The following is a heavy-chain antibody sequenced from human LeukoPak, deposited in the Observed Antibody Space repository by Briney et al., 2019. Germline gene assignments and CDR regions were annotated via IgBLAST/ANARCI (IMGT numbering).Heavy chain of an antibody. Sequence: GGPLRLSCAASGFTFSSYAMSWVRQAPGKGLEWVSAISGSGGSTYYADSVKGRFTISRDNSKNTLYLQMNSLRAEDTAVYYCAKGPNRYSSSYNWGQGTLVTVSS. D-gene: IGHD6-13*01. J-gene: IGHJ4*02. CDR3: AKGPNRYSSSYN. V-gene: IGHV3-23*01. CDR1: GFTFSSYA. CDR2: ISGSGGST.